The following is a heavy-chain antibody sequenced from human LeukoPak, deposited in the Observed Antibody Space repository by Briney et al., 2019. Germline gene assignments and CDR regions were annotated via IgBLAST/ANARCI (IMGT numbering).Heavy chain of an antibody. Sequence: GGSLRLSCAASGFTFSSYWVSWVRQAPGKGLEWVANIKQDGSVKYYVDSVKGRFTISRDNAKNSLYLQMNSLRAEDTAVYYCARRNDLDIWGQGAMVIVSS. J-gene: IGHJ3*02. D-gene: IGHD1-14*01. CDR1: GFTFSSYW. CDR2: IKQDGSVK. V-gene: IGHV3-7*03. CDR3: ARRNDLDI.